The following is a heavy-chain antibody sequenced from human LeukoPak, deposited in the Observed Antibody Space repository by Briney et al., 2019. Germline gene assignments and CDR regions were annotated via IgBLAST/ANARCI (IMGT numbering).Heavy chain of an antibody. CDR1: GGSISRSDW. Sequence: ASVTLSLTCAVSGGSISRSDWWSWVRQSPGKGLELTGEIFHSGSTKYDPSLKSRVTISVDKSKNQFSLNLTSVTAADTAMYYCARDGSLQTGAFDGWGQGTMVTVSS. CDR2: IFHSGST. J-gene: IGHJ3*01. CDR3: ARDGSLQTGAFDG. D-gene: IGHD5-24*01. V-gene: IGHV4-4*02.